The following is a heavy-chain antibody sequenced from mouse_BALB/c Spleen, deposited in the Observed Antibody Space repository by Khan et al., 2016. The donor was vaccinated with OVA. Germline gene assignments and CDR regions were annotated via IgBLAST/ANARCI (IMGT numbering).Heavy chain of an antibody. CDR1: GYSFTGYF. J-gene: IGHJ2*01. Sequence: VQLQQSGPELVRPGASVKISCTASGYSFTGYFMNWVMQSHGKSLEWIGRINPHIGETFYNQRFKDKATLTVDESSSTAHMELRSLTSEDSAVXDCTKIYRSDFDYWGQGTTLTVSS. CDR2: INPHIGET. V-gene: IGHV1-20*01. CDR3: TKIYRSDFDY. D-gene: IGHD1-1*01.